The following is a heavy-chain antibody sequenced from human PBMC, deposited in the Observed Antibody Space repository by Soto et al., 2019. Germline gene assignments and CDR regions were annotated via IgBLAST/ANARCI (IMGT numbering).Heavy chain of an antibody. V-gene: IGHV4-39*01. CDR2: IYYSGST. D-gene: IGHD3-22*01. CDR3: ARTITMIVDPTANYFDY. CDR1: GGSISSSSYY. Sequence: PSETLSLTCTVSGGSISSSSYYWGWIRQPPGKGLEWIGSIYYSGSTYYNPSLKSRVTISVDTSKNQFSLKLSSVTAADTAVYYCARTITMIVDPTANYFDYWGQGTLVTVSS. J-gene: IGHJ4*02.